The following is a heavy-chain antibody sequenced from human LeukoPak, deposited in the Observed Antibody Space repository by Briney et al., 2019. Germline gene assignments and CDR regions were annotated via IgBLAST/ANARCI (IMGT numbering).Heavy chain of an antibody. CDR3: ARSGGGPNCSGGSCYSYHWLDP. V-gene: IGHV4-31*03. J-gene: IGHJ5*02. D-gene: IGHD2-15*01. Sequence: SETLSLTCTVSGGSISSGGYYWSWIRQHPGKGLEWSGYIYYSGSTYYNPSLKSRVTISVDTSKNQFSLKLSSVTAADTAVYYCARSGGGPNCSGGSCYSYHWLDPWGQGTLVTVSS. CDR1: GGSISSGGYY. CDR2: IYYSGST.